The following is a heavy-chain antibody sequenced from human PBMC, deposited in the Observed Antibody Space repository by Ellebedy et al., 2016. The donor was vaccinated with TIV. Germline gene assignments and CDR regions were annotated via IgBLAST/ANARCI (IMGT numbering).Heavy chain of an antibody. J-gene: IGHJ4*02. Sequence: ETLSLXCAASGFTFDTYAMSWVRQAPGKGPEWVSAISGSGSRTYYADSVKGRFTISRDNSKNTVHLQMNGLRADDAAVYYCVREQLGYSYANFWGQGTRVTVSS. CDR1: GFTFDTYA. V-gene: IGHV3-23*01. D-gene: IGHD5-18*01. CDR2: ISGSGSRT. CDR3: VREQLGYSYANF.